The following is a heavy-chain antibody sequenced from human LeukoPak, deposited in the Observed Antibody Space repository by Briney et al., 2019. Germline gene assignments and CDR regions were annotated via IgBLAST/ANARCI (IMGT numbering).Heavy chain of an antibody. CDR1: GFTFSSYA. D-gene: IGHD4-23*01. Sequence: LTGGSLRLSCAASGFTFSSYAMHWVRQAPGKGLEYVSAISSNGGSTYYANSVKGRFTISRDNAKNSLYLQMNSLRAEDTAVYYCARETYGGNSYYYYYGMDVWGQGTTVTVSS. CDR2: ISSNGGST. CDR3: ARETYGGNSYYYYYGMDV. J-gene: IGHJ6*02. V-gene: IGHV3-64*01.